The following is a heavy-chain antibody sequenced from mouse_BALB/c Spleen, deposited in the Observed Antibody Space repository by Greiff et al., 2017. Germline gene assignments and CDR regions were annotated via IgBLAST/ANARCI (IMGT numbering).Heavy chain of an antibody. CDR2: ISSGSSTI. CDR3: ARNRNYGSSYDAMDY. D-gene: IGHD1-1*01. Sequence: EVQRVESGGGLVQPGGSRKLSCAASGFTFSSFGMHWVRQAPEKGLEWVAYISSGSSTIYYADTVKGRFTISRDNPKNTLFLQMTSLRSEDTAMYYCARNRNYGSSYDAMDYWGQGTSVTVSS. CDR1: GFTFSSFG. V-gene: IGHV5-17*02. J-gene: IGHJ4*01.